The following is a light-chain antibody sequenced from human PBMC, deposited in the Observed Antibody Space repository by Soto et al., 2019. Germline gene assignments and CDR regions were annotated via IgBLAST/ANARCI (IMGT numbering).Light chain of an antibody. J-gene: IGLJ1*01. V-gene: IGLV2-14*01. CDR1: SSDVGGYNY. Sequence: QSVLTQPASVSGSPGQSITISCTGTSSDVGGYNYVSWYQHHPGKAPKLMIYEVSNRPSGLSNRFSGSKSGNTASLTISGLQAEDEADYYCSSYTNSNTQVFGTGTKVT. CDR2: EVS. CDR3: SSYTNSNTQV.